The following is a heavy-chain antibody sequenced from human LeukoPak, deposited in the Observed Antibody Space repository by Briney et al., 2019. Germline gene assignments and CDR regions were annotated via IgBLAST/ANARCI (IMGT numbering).Heavy chain of an antibody. CDR2: TSYDGTNK. J-gene: IGHJ4*02. CDR1: GFTFSDND. Sequence: GGSLRLSCVASGFTFSDNDMHWVRQAPGKGLEWVAVTSYDGTNKYYADSVQGRFTISRDNSKSTLFIQMTSLRTDDTAVYYCARGYGNYGWYFDYWGQGTLVTVSS. V-gene: IGHV3-30*03. CDR3: ARGYGNYGWYFDY. D-gene: IGHD4-11*01.